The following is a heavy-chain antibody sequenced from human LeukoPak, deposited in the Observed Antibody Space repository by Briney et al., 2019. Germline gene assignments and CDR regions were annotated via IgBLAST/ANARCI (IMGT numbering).Heavy chain of an antibody. D-gene: IGHD2-15*01. CDR1: GYIFTRYG. Sequence: ASVKVSCKASGYIFTRYGISWVRQAPGQGLEWMGWISAHYGNTNYAQKFQDRVTMTTDTSANTAYMELRSLRPGDTAVYCCARDFFHGHCSGLSCFLLDYWGQGSLVTVSS. CDR2: ISAHYGNT. J-gene: IGHJ4*02. CDR3: ARDFFHGHCSGLSCFLLDY. V-gene: IGHV1-18*04.